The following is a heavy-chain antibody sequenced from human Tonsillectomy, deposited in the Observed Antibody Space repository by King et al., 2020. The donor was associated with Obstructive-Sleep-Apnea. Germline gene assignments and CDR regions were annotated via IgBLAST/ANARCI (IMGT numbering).Heavy chain of an antibody. CDR2: IRFDGSNQ. J-gene: IGHJ4*02. Sequence: VQLVESGGGVVQPGRSLRLSCAASGFTFSRYGMHWVRQAPGKGLEWVAFIRFDGSNQDYADSVKGRFTISRDNSKNTLYLQMNSLRAGDTAVYYCAKDEGECGGDCYLFDYWGQGTLVAVSS. CDR1: GFTFSRYG. CDR3: AKDEGECGGDCYLFDY. V-gene: IGHV3-30*02. D-gene: IGHD2-21*02.